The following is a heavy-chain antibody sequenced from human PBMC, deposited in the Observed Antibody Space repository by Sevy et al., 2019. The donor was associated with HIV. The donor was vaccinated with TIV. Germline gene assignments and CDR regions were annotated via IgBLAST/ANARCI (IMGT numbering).Heavy chain of an antibody. Sequence: GGSLRLSCAASGFTFSNYGMHWVRQAPGKGLEWVAVIWYDGSDQYYADSVKGRFTISRDNSKNTLYLQMNSLRAEDTAVYYCAKGYYGSGSYYTFDYWGQGTLVTVSS. CDR2: IWYDGSDQ. CDR3: AKGYYGSGSYYTFDY. CDR1: GFTFSNYG. J-gene: IGHJ4*02. V-gene: IGHV3-33*06. D-gene: IGHD3-10*01.